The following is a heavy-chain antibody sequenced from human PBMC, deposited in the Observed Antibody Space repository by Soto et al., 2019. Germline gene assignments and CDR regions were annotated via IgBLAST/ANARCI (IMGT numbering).Heavy chain of an antibody. Sequence: QVQLQESGPGLVKPSQTLSLTCTVSGGSISSGDYYWSWIRQPPGKGLEWIGYIYYSGSTYYNPSPKSRVTLSVDTSKNPFSLKLSSVTAEDTAVYYCARGHGLGDYYYSGMDVWGQGTTVTVSS. D-gene: IGHD3-10*01. J-gene: IGHJ6*02. CDR2: IYYSGST. V-gene: IGHV4-30-4*01. CDR1: GGSISSGDYY. CDR3: ARGHGLGDYYYSGMDV.